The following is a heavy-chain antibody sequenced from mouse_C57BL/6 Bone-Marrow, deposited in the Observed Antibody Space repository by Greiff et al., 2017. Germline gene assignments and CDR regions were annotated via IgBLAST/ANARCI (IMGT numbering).Heavy chain of an antibody. CDR3: ARYGGYYLDY. CDR2: ISYSGST. J-gene: IGHJ2*01. CDR1: GYSITSDY. Sequence: EVQLQQSGPGLAKPSQTLSLTCSVTGYSITSDYWNWFRKFPGNKLEYMGYISYSGSTYYNPSLKSRISITRDTSKNQYYLQLNSVTTEDTATYYCARYGGYYLDYWGQGTTLTVSS. D-gene: IGHD1-1*02. V-gene: IGHV3-8*01.